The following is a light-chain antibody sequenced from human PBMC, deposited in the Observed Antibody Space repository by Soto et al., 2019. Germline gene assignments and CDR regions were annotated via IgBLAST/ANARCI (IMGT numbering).Light chain of an antibody. V-gene: IGKV4-1*01. Sequence: DIVMTQSPDSLAGTLGESAPIKGKSSQGVLYRSNSNHSLAWSHQKPGQPPKLLIYWASTRAAGVPDRFSGSGSGTDFSLPISCLQAEDVAVYYWQQYYRAPRTFGQGT. CDR2: WAS. J-gene: IGKJ1*01. CDR3: QQYYRAPRT. CDR1: QGVLYRSNSNHS.